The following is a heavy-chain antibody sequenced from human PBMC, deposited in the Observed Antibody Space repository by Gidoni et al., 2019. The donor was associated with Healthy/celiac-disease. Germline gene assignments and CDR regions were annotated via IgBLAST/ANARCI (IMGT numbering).Heavy chain of an antibody. J-gene: IGHJ6*02. CDR2: ISHSGST. CDR3: ARDGVVPAAIRRHYYYGMDV. D-gene: IGHD2-2*01. CDR1: GYSIIRGYY. Sequence: VQLQESGPGLVKPSETLSLTRAVPGYSIIRGYYCGCSRQPPGQGLAWIGSISHSGSTYYNPSLKSRVTISVDTSKNQFSLKLSSVTAADTSVYYCARDGVVPAAIRRHYYYGMDVWGQGTTVTVSS. V-gene: IGHV4-38-2*02.